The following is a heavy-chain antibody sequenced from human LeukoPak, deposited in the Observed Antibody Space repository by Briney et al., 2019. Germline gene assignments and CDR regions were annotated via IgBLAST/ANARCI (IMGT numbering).Heavy chain of an antibody. CDR3: AKTYQGDILTGLDY. CDR2: ISGSGGST. V-gene: IGHV3-23*01. J-gene: IGHJ4*02. CDR1: GFTFSSYA. D-gene: IGHD3-9*01. Sequence: GGSLRLSCAASGFTFSSYAMSWVRQAPGKGLEWVSAISGSGGSTYYADSVKGRFTISRDNSKNTLYLQMNSLRAEDTAVYYCAKTYQGDILTGLDYWGQGTLVTVSS.